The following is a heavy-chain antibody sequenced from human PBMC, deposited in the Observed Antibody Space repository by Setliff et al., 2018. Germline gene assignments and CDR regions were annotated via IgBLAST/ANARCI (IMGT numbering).Heavy chain of an antibody. D-gene: IGHD3-22*01. CDR1: GGSISDYY. J-gene: IGHJ4*02. V-gene: IGHV4-59*01. CDR3: ARGHTKNYYGGDFFDF. Sequence: SETLSLTCTVSGGSISDYYWGWIRQPPGKGLEWIGYIYHAGSTYYNPSLESRVTISIDKPNEQFSLELNSVTAADTAVYYCARGHTKNYYGGDFFDFWGQGSLVTVSS. CDR2: IYHAGST.